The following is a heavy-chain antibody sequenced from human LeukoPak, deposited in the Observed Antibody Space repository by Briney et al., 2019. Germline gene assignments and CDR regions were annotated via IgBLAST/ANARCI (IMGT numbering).Heavy chain of an antibody. CDR3: VPLYYGSGSYSVDY. V-gene: IGHV3-53*01. CDR1: GFTVSSNY. CDR2: IYSGGST. D-gene: IGHD3-10*01. Sequence: PGGSLRLSCAASGFTVSSNYMSWVRQAPGKGLEWVSVIYSGGSTYYADSVKGRCTISRDNSKNTLYLQMNSLRAEDTAVYYCVPLYYGSGSYSVDYWGQGTLVTVSS. J-gene: IGHJ4*02.